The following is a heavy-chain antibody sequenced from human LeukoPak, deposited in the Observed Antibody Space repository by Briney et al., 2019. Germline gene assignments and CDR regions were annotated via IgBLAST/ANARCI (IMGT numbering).Heavy chain of an antibody. CDR1: GGSFSGYY. V-gene: IGHV4-34*01. CDR2: INHSGST. J-gene: IGHJ6*03. D-gene: IGHD3-3*01. Sequence: SKTLSLTCAVYGGSFSGYYWSWIRQPPGKGLEWIGEINHSGSTNYNPSLKSRVTISVDTSKNQFSLKLSSVTAADTAVYYCARVGRFLEWLLSSSYYYYMDVWGKGTTVTVSS. CDR3: ARVGRFLEWLLSSSYYYYMDV.